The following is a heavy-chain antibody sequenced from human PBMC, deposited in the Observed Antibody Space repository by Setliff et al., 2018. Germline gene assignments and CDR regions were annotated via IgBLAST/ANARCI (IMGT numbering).Heavy chain of an antibody. CDR2: IDHSGST. CDR3: ARAPQYTNYWYALSWFDP. Sequence: PSETLSLTCAVYGGSFSGYHWSWIRQPPGKGLEWIGEIDHSGSTNYNPSLKSRVTISLDTSKNQFSLKLSSVTAADTAVYYCARAPQYTNYWYALSWFDPWGQGTLVTVSS. J-gene: IGHJ5*02. CDR1: GGSFSGYH. D-gene: IGHD2-8*02. V-gene: IGHV4-34*01.